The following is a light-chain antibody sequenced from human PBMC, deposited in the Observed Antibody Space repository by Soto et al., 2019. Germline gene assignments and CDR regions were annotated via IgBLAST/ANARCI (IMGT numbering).Light chain of an antibody. CDR3: MRPVPTPLA. V-gene: IGKV2-28*01. CDR1: QSLLHSNGNSY. Sequence: IVTTQSPLSLPVTPGEPASISCRSSQSLLHSNGNSYFDWYLQKPGQSPQLLIYVGSNRAAGVPHTFRGSRSENDFTLLISSVEAEDAGVSYYMRPVPTPLAFGHGTRVE. J-gene: IGKJ5*01. CDR2: VGS.